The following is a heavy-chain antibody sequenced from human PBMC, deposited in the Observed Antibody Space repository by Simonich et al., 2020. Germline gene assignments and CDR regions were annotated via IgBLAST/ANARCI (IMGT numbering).Heavy chain of an antibody. CDR2: ICDEGRNK. V-gene: IGHV3-30*18. CDR3: AKESTVSRWDYYYGMDV. J-gene: IGHJ6*02. Sequence: QVQLVESGGVVVQPGRSLRLSCAASGFTFSSFGMHWVRQAPGKWPEGVAVICDEGRNKYEADSGKGRFTSSRDNSKNTLYRQMNSLRAEDTAMYYCAKESTVSRWDYYYGMDVWGQGTTVTVSS. D-gene: IGHD4-17*01. CDR1: GFTFSSFG.